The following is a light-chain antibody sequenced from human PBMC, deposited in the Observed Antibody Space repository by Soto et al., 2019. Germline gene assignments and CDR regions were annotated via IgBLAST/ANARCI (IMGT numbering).Light chain of an antibody. J-gene: IGKJ1*01. CDR3: QQYNSWT. CDR2: GAS. V-gene: IGKV3-15*01. Sequence: ILMTQSPATLSVSPGEGVTLACRSSQGVRSHLAWYQQKPGQPPRLLIYGASTRATGIPARFSGSGFGSEFTLTISSLQPDDFATYQCQQYNSWTFGQGTKVDI. CDR1: QGVRSH.